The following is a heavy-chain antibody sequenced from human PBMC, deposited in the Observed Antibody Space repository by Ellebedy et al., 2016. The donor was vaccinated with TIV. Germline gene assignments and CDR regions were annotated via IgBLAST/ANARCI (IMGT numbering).Heavy chain of an antibody. J-gene: IGHJ3*02. CDR3: AKGLGDHWAFDT. CDR1: GFSFNSYG. D-gene: IGHD3-16*01. CDR2: ISQDGSNK. V-gene: IGHV3-30*18. Sequence: GESLKISCAASGFSFNSYGMHWVRQAPGMGLEWVASISQDGSNKYYTDSVKGRFTISRDNFKTTLYVQMDSLRVEDTAVYFCAKGLGDHWAFDTWGQGTEVTVSS.